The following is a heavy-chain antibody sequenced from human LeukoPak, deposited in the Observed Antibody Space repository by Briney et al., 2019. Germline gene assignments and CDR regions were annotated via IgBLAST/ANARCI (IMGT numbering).Heavy chain of an antibody. J-gene: IGHJ4*02. V-gene: IGHV4-39*01. CDR1: GGSISSSSYY. CDR2: IYYSGST. D-gene: IGHD3-10*01. Sequence: SETLSLTCTVSGGSISSSSYYWGWIRQPPGKGLEWIGSIYYSGSTYYNPSLKSRVTISVDTSKNQFSLKLSSVTAADTAVYYCARHDYYGSGSYYQYYFDYWGQGTLVTVSS. CDR3: ARHDYYGSGSYYQYYFDY.